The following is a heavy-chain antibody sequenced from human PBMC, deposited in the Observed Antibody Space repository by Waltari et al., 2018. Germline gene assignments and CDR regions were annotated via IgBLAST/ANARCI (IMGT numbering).Heavy chain of an antibody. CDR3: ARAGYSYGYRTFDY. CDR1: GGSFSGYY. D-gene: IGHD5-18*01. CDR2: INHSGST. V-gene: IGHV4-34*01. Sequence: QVQLQQWGAGLLKPSETLSLTCAVYGGSFSGYYWSWIRQPPGKGLEWSGEINHSGSTNYNPSLKSRVTISVDTSKNQFSLKLSSVTAADTAVYYCARAGYSYGYRTFDYWGQGTLVTVSS. J-gene: IGHJ4*02.